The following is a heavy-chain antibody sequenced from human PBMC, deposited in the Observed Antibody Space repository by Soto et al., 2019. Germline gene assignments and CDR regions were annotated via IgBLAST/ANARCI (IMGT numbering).Heavy chain of an antibody. Sequence: GGSLRLSCEVSGLLFSDHYMDWVRRAPGKGLEWIRRIRNKARSHTTEYAASVTGRFSIARDDSKNTMYLQMNGLNTGDTAVYYCTSPQSGDHYGFDFWGPGTLVTVSS. D-gene: IGHD5-18*01. V-gene: IGHV3-72*01. CDR3: TSPQSGDHYGFDF. J-gene: IGHJ4*02. CDR2: IRNKARSHTT. CDR1: GLLFSDHY.